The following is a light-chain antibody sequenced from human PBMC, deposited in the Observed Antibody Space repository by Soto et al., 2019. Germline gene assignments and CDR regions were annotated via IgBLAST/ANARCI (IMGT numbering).Light chain of an antibody. CDR1: QGIKNY. J-gene: IGKJ3*01. V-gene: IGKV1-27*01. CDR3: QKHDGVPFT. Sequence: DLQMTQSPSSLSASVGDRVTITCRASQGIKNYLAWYQQKPGKVPKLLIHAASNLQAGVPSRFSGSGSGTDFTLTISGLQNEDVATYYCQKHDGVPFTFGRGTKVDIK. CDR2: AAS.